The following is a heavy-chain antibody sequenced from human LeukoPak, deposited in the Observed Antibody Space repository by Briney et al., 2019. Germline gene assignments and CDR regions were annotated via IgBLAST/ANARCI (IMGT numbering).Heavy chain of an antibody. CDR2: IRSKAYGGTT. CDR3: ISQYYDSSGYPIAYYFDY. D-gene: IGHD3-22*01. Sequence: GGSLRLSCTASGFTFGDYTMSWVRQAPGKGLEWVGFIRSKAYGGTTEYAASVKGRFTIARDDSKSIAYLQMNSLKTEDTAVYYCISQYYDSSGYPIAYYFDYWGQGTLVTVSS. J-gene: IGHJ4*02. V-gene: IGHV3-49*04. CDR1: GFTFGDYT.